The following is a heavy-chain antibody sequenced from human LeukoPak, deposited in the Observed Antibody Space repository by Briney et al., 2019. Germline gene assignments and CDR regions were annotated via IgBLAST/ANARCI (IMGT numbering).Heavy chain of an antibody. J-gene: IGHJ4*02. Sequence: GGSLRLSCAASGFTFTTYSMDWVRQAPGKGLKWVSSISSTGTYIYYTDSVKGRFTISRDNAQKSVYLQMNSLRAEDTAVYYCARVGAYTDYAPDYRGQGTLVTVSS. V-gene: IGHV3-21*01. CDR3: ARVGAYTDYAPDY. CDR2: ISSTGTYI. D-gene: IGHD3-16*01. CDR1: GFTFTTYS.